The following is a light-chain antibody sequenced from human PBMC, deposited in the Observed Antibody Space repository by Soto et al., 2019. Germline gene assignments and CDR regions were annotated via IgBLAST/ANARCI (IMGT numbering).Light chain of an antibody. Sequence: QSVLTQPPSASGTPGQRVTISCSGSSSNVGSNTVNWYQQLPGTAPKLLIYSNNQRPSGVPDRSSGSKSGTSASLAISGLQSGDEADYYCAAWDDSLNAYVFATGTKVTVL. CDR3: AAWDDSLNAYV. J-gene: IGLJ1*01. CDR1: SSNVGSNT. V-gene: IGLV1-44*01. CDR2: SNN.